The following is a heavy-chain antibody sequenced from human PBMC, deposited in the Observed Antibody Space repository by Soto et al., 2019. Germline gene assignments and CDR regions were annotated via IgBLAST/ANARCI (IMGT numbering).Heavy chain of an antibody. V-gene: IGHV1-69*12. Sequence: QVQLVQSGAEVKKPGSSVKVSCKASGGTFSSYAISWVREAPGHGLEWMGGIIPIFGTANYAQKFQGRVTITADESTSTAYRELSSLRSEDTAVYYCARDVIAAAGTAGWGQGTLVTVSS. CDR2: IIPIFGTA. J-gene: IGHJ4*02. CDR1: GGTFSSYA. CDR3: ARDVIAAAGTAG. D-gene: IGHD6-13*01.